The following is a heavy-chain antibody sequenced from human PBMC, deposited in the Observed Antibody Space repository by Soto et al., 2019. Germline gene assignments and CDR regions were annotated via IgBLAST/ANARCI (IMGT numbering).Heavy chain of an antibody. D-gene: IGHD3-22*01. CDR1: GGTFNRNT. V-gene: IGHV1-69*13. J-gene: IGHJ4*02. Sequence: SVKVSCKASGGTFNRNTISWVRQAPGQGLEWMGGIIPIFGTANYAQKFQGRVTITADESTSTAYMELSRLRSEDTAVYYCARQFDYDSSGYYYAYWGQGTLVTVSS. CDR2: IIPIFGTA. CDR3: ARQFDYDSSGYYYAY.